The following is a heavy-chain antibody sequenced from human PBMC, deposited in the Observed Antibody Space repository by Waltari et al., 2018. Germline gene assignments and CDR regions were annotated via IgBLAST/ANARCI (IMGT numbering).Heavy chain of an antibody. CDR1: GFPFSDYY. CDR3: VRDERWLHLIGTFDS. V-gene: IGHV3-11*01. D-gene: IGHD3-9*01. CDR2: ISGIGSTT. J-gene: IGHJ4*02. Sequence: QVLLVESGGGLVKPGGSLGLSCAASGFPFSDYYLRWVRQAPGEGLEWVSQISGIGSTTNYAASVKGRFTISRDNAKNSVFLQLNSLRADDTAMYYCVRDERWLHLIGTFDSWGQGTLVTVSS.